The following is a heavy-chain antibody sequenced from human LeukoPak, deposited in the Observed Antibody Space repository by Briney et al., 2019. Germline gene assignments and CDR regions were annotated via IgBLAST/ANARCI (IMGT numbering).Heavy chain of an antibody. V-gene: IGHV5-51*01. CDR2: IYPDDSDT. CDR3: AGLGTTATTTRFDY. CDR1: GYSFTSYY. J-gene: IGHJ4*02. D-gene: IGHD1-7*01. Sequence: GESLKISCKGSGYSFTSYYIGWVRQMPGKGLEWMGIIYPDDSDTTYSPSFQGQVTISVDKSITTAFLQWSSVKASDTAIYYCAGLGTTATTTRFDYWGQGTLVTVSS.